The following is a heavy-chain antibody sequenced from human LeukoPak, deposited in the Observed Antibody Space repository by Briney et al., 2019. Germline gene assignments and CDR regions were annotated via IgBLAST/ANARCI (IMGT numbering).Heavy chain of an antibody. CDR2: ISSSSSYI. Sequence: GGSLRLSCAASGFTLSSDSMNWVRQAPGKGLEWVSSISSSSSYIYYADSVKGRFTISRANAKNSLYLQMNSLRAEDTAVYYCARDRSTTVTPGGYWGQGTLVTVSS. D-gene: IGHD4-17*01. J-gene: IGHJ4*02. CDR3: ARDRSTTVTPGGY. CDR1: GFTLSSDS. V-gene: IGHV3-21*01.